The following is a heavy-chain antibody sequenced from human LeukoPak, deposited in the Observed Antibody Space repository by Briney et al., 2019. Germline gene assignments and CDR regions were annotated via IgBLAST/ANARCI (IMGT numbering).Heavy chain of an antibody. Sequence: GGSLRLSCAASGFTFSNFAMSWVRQAPGKGLEWVSAISHSGGSTYYADSVKGRFTISRENAKNSLYLQMNSLRAGDTAVYYCARGDGSGWPLQYWGQGTLVTVSS. V-gene: IGHV3-23*01. CDR3: ARGDGSGWPLQY. CDR2: ISHSGGST. CDR1: GFTFSNFA. D-gene: IGHD6-19*01. J-gene: IGHJ4*02.